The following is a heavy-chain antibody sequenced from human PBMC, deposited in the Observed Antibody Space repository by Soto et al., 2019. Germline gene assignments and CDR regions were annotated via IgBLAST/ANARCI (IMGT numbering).Heavy chain of an antibody. CDR3: SRIQLRYFDWLSRPLYFDY. CDR1: GFSLSNARMG. V-gene: IGHV2-26*01. J-gene: IGHJ4*02. Sequence: QVTLKESCPVLVKPTETLTLTCTVSGFSLSNARMGVSWIRQPPGKALEWLAHIFSNDEKSYSTYLKSRLTISKETSKRQVVLTMTNIDPLDTATYYFSRIQLRYFDWLSRPLYFDYWGQGTLVTVSS. CDR2: IFSNDEK. D-gene: IGHD3-9*01.